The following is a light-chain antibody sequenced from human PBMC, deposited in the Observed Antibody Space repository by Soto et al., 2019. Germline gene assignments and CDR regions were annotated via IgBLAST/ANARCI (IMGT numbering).Light chain of an antibody. J-gene: IGLJ1*01. V-gene: IGLV2-11*01. CDR1: SSDIGGYNY. CDR3: CSNPGRPDV. CDR2: DVD. Sequence: QSALTQPRSVSGSPGQSVAISCTGTSSDIGGYNYVSWYQQHPGKAPKVMIYDVDKRPSGVPDRFSGSKSGNTASLTISDLQTEDEADYYCCSNPGRPDVFGTGTKLTVL.